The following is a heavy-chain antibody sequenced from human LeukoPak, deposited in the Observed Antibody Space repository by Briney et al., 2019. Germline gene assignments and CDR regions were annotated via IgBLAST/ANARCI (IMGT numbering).Heavy chain of an antibody. CDR1: GGSISGYY. J-gene: IGHJ4*02. V-gene: IGHV4-39*01. CDR3: ARQAGGYIYLFDY. Sequence: SETLSLTCTVSGGSISGYYWSWIRQPPGKGLEWIGSIYYSGSTYYNPSLKSRVTISVDTSKNQFSLKLSSVTAADTAVYYCARQAGGYIYLFDYWGQGTLVTVSS. D-gene: IGHD5-18*01. CDR2: IYYSGST.